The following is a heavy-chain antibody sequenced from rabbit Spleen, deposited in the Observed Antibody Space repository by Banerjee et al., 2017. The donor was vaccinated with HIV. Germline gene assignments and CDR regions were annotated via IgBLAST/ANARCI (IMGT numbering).Heavy chain of an antibody. V-gene: IGHV1S7*01. CDR2: IDPLFGTT. Sequence: EESGGGLVTPGASLTLTCKVSGFTLSSYWMCWVRQAPGKGLEWIGYIDPLFGTTYYANWVNGRFTISSHNAQNTLYLQLNSLTAADTATYFCVRDQAGDADYGPYYLNLWGPGTLVTVS. D-gene: IGHD2-1*01. CDR1: GFTLSSYW. J-gene: IGHJ4*01. CDR3: VRDQAGDADYGPYYLNL.